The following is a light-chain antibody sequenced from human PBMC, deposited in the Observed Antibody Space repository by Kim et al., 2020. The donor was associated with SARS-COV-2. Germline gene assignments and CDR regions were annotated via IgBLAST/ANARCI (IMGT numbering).Light chain of an antibody. CDR3: CSYVGDYTWM. CDR1: SSYVGSYDY. J-gene: IGLJ3*02. CDR2: DVR. V-gene: IGLV2-11*01. Sequence: QSALTQPRSVSGSPGQSVTISCTKTSSYVGSYDYVSWYQQYPGKAPKLIIYDVRKRPSGVPGRFSGSKSGDTASLTISGLQAEDEADYYCCSYVGDYTWMFGGGTKVTV.